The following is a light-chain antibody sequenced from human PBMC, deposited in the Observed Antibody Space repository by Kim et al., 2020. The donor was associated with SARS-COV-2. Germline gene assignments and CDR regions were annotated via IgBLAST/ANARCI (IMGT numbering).Light chain of an antibody. J-gene: IGKJ5*01. CDR2: AAS. CDR3: QQTYSFPIT. CDR1: QDIGRW. Sequence: DIQMTQSPSSVSASVGDRITITCRAGQDIGRWLAWYQQRPGKAPRVLIYAASTLRSGVPSRFSGSGSGTHFTLTISSLQPEAFATYYCQQTYSFPITFGQGTRLEIK. V-gene: IGKV1-12*01.